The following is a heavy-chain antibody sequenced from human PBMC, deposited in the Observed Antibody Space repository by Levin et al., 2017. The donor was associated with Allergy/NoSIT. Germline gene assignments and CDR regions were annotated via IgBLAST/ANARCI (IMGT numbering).Heavy chain of an antibody. V-gene: IGHV3-30*18. CDR2: ISYDGSNK. J-gene: IGHJ4*02. CDR3: AKDRPDRGYSYGYVFDY. CDR1: GFTFSSYG. D-gene: IGHD5-18*01. Sequence: GESLKISCAASGFTFSSYGMHWVRQAPGKGLEWVAVISYDGSNKYYADSVKGRFTISRDNSKNTLYLQMNSLRAEDTAVYYCAKDRPDRGYSYGYVFDYWGQGTLVTVSS.